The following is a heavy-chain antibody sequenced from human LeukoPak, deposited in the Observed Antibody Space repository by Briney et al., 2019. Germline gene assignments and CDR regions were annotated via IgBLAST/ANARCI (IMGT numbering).Heavy chain of an antibody. CDR2: INHSGST. CDR3: ASGYSSSWGYYYYGMDV. Sequence: PSETLSLTCAVYGGSFSGYYWSWIRQPPGKGLEWIGEINHSGSTNYNPSLKSRVTISVDTSKNQFSLKLSSVTAADTAVYYCASGYSSSWGYYYYGMDVWGQGTTVTVSS. D-gene: IGHD6-13*01. J-gene: IGHJ6*02. V-gene: IGHV4-34*01. CDR1: GGSFSGYY.